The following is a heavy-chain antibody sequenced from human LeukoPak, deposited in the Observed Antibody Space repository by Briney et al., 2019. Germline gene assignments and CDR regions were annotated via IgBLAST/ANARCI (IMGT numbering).Heavy chain of an antibody. D-gene: IGHD2-15*01. J-gene: IGHJ4*02. V-gene: IGHV1-69*04. CDR1: GGTFSSYA. Sequence: GASVKVSFKASGGTFSSYAISWVRQAPGQGLEWMGRIIPILGIANYAQKFQGRVTITADKSTSTAYMELSSLRSEDTAVYYCARGYCSGGSCYDRGDYFDYWGQGTLVTVSS. CDR2: IIPILGIA. CDR3: ARGYCSGGSCYDRGDYFDY.